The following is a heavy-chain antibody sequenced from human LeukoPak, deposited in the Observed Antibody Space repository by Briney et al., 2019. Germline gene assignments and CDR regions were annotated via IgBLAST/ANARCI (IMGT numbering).Heavy chain of an antibody. CDR2: INPSGGST. D-gene: IGHD2-15*01. V-gene: IGHV1-46*01. CDR1: RYTFTNYY. J-gene: IGHJ4*02. CDR3: ARVWQLLRGYYFDY. Sequence: ASVKVSCKASRYTFTNYYMHWVRQAPGQGLEWMGIINPSGGSTNYAQKFQGRVTMTMDTSTSTAYMELRSLRSDDTAVYYCARVWQLLRGYYFDYWGQGTLVTVSS.